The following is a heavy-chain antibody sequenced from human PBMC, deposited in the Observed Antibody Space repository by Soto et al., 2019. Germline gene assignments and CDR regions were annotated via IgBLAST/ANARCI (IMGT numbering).Heavy chain of an antibody. CDR3: ARGLGGRMDD. CDR2: IIPILGET. D-gene: IGHD3-16*01. J-gene: IGHJ6*02. V-gene: IGHV1-69*08. Sequence: QVQLVQSGAEVKKPGSSVRVSCKASGTIFSSYTISWVRQAPGQGLEWMGRIIPILGETNSAQKFHGRVTLTADKSTYTAYMQLNSLRLEDTAVYYCARGLGGRMDDWGQGTTVTVSS. CDR1: GTIFSSYT.